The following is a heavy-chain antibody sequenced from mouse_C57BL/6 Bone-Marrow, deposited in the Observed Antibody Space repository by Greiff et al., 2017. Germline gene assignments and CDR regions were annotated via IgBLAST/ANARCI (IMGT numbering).Heavy chain of an antibody. CDR2: IDPSDSYI. V-gene: IGHV1-59*01. CDR3: AGDLTVSGFDY. CDR1: GYTFTSYW. Sequence: QVQLKQPGAELVRPGTSVKLSCKASGYTFTSYWMHWVKQRPGQGLEWIGVIDPSDSYINYKQKFKGTATFPVDTSSITAYMQLSSLTSEDSAVYYCAGDLTVSGFDYGGQGTTLTVSS. D-gene: IGHD4-1*01. J-gene: IGHJ2*01.